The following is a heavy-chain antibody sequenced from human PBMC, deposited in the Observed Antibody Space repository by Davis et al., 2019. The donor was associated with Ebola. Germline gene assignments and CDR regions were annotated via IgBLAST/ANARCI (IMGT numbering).Heavy chain of an antibody. CDR3: ARGWLRTGFDC. CDR2: TYYTSKWFN. J-gene: IGHJ4*02. Sequence: HSQTLSLTCAISGDSVSSGGWNWIRQSPSRGLEWLGRTYYTSKWFNDYAVFLQGRITINPDTSKNQLSLQLNSVTPEDTAVYYCARGWLRTGFDCWGQGTLVTVSS. CDR1: GDSVSSGG. V-gene: IGHV6-1*01. D-gene: IGHD3/OR15-3a*01.